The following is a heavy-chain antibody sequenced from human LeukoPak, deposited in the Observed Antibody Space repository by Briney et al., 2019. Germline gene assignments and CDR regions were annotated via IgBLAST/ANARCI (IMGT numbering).Heavy chain of an antibody. CDR3: ARARRSSSWQLYYYYYMDV. V-gene: IGHV4-59*01. Sequence: SETLSLTCTVSGGSISSYYWSWIRQPPGKGLEWIGYIYYSGSTNYNPSLKSRVTISVDTSKNQFSLKLSSVTAADTAVYYCARARRSSSWQLYYYYYMDVWGKGTTVTISS. CDR2: IYYSGST. D-gene: IGHD6-13*01. J-gene: IGHJ6*03. CDR1: GGSISSYY.